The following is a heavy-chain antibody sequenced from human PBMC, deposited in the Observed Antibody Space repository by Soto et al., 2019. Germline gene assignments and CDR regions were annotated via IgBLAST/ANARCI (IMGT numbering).Heavy chain of an antibody. V-gene: IGHV3-23*01. J-gene: IGHJ3*02. CDR2: ISGSGGRT. CDR1: GLPFSSYA. CDR3: AKGGYYSLFDI. D-gene: IGHD3-16*01. Sequence: GGALRLSCVASGLPFSSYAMSWVRQTPGKRLEGVSGISGSGGRTYYSDSVKGRFTISSDNSNNALSLQMHILRVQDTAVYFCAKGGYYSLFDIWGQGTMVTVSS.